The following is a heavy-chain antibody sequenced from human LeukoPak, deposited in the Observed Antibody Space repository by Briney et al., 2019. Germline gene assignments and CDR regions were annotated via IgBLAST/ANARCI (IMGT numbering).Heavy chain of an antibody. J-gene: IGHJ5*02. D-gene: IGHD2-15*01. CDR2: IYHSGTI. CDR1: GGSISSYY. CDR3: AREGECSGGSCYSYGWFDP. V-gene: IGHV4-59*01. Sequence: PSETLSLTCTVSGGSISSYYWSWIRQPPGKGLEWLGNIYHSGTINYNPSLKSRVSISVDTSKNQFSLKVSSVTAADTAVYYCAREGECSGGSCYSYGWFDPWGQGTLVIVSS.